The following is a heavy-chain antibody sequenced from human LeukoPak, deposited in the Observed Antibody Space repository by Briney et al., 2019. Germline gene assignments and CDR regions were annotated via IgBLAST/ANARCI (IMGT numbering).Heavy chain of an antibody. CDR2: IKNDGSET. Sequence: GVSLRLSCAVSGFNFRDHWMDWVRQAPGKGLEWVGHIKNDGSETYYLDSLKGRFSISRDNTNNALYLQMNSLRVEDTAVYYCVKNDGWFHLAQWGQGTLVTVSS. CDR1: GFNFRDHW. CDR3: VKNDGWFHLAQ. J-gene: IGHJ4*02. D-gene: IGHD6-19*01. V-gene: IGHV3-7*03.